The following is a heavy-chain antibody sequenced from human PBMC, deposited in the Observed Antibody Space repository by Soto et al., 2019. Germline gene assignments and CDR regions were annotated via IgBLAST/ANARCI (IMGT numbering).Heavy chain of an antibody. CDR1: GYTLTELS. CDR3: ATVSLWFGESINYYYGMDV. V-gene: IGHV1-24*01. D-gene: IGHD3-10*01. Sequence: RASVKVSCKVSGYTLTELSMHWVRQAPGKGLEWMGGFDPEDGETIYAQKFQGRVTMTEDTSTDTAYMELSSLRSEDTAVYYCATVSLWFGESINYYYGMDVWGQGTTVTVSS. CDR2: FDPEDGET. J-gene: IGHJ6*02.